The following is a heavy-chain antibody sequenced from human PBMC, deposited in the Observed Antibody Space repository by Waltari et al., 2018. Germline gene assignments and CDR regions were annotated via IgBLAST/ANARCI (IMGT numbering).Heavy chain of an antibody. CDR2: LNPHSGVE. CDR1: GYTLTAYY. V-gene: IGHV1-2*02. J-gene: IGHJ4*02. Sequence: QVQLVQSGAEVKKPGASVKISCKPSGYTLTAYYIYWLRQAPGQQFECMGSLNPHSGVESDSPNFQRRITMTWDTSSSTASMDVTGLTTDDTAVYYCARDRAGAHLDYWGQGSLVTVSS. D-gene: IGHD3-10*01. CDR3: ARDRAGAHLDY.